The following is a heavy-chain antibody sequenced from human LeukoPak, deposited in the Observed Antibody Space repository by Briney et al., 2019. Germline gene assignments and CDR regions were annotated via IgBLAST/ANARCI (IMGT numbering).Heavy chain of an antibody. Sequence: GGSLRLSCAASGFTFSSYGMSWVRQAPGKGLEWVSAICGTGYSTYYADSVKGRFSISRNSSKNTLYLHMDSLRAEDTAVYYCAKVMNMIVVASIDSWGQGILVTVSS. CDR2: ICGTGYST. D-gene: IGHD3-22*01. CDR3: AKVMNMIVVASIDS. CDR1: GFTFSSYG. V-gene: IGHV3-23*01. J-gene: IGHJ4*02.